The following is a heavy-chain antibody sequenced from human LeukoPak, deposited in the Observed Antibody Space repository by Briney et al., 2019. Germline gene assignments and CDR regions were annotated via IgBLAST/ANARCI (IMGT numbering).Heavy chain of an antibody. V-gene: IGHV4-34*01. J-gene: IGHJ4*02. CDR1: GGSFSGYY. D-gene: IGHD2-2*01. CDR3: ARMSDLGVVVVPAASYYFDY. Sequence: SETLSLTCAVYGGSFSGYYWSWIRQPPGKGLEWIGEINHSGSTNYNPSLKSRVTISVDTSKNQFSLKLSSVTAADTAVYYCARMSDLGVVVVPAASYYFDYWGQGTLVTVSS. CDR2: INHSGST.